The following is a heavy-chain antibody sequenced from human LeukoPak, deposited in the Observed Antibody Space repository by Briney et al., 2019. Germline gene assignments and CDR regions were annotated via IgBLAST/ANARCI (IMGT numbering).Heavy chain of an antibody. CDR1: GFTFSTHG. V-gene: IGHV3-30*18. J-gene: IGHJ6*02. CDR3: AKGLGYYDSGETYYYGMDV. D-gene: IGHD3-10*01. Sequence: GGSLTLSCAASGFTFSTHGMHWGRQAPGKGLEWVAVISYDGDNKYAYSVKGRFTISRDNSKNTLFLQMNSLRPEDTAVYYCAKGLGYYDSGETYYYGMDVWGQGTTVTASS. CDR2: ISYDGDNK.